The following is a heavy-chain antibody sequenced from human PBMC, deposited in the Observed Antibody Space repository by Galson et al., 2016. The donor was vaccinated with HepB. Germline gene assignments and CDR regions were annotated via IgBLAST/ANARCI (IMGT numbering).Heavy chain of an antibody. CDR2: INTDGSNT. CDR1: GFIFTDYW. J-gene: IGHJ4*02. V-gene: IGHV3-74*01. Sequence: SLRLSCAASGFIFTDYWMYWVRQVPGKGLVWVSRINTDGSNTRYADSVKGRLTISRDNTKSILYLEMNSLRAEDTAVYYCGRASYCGRGCYYHFDSWGQGTLVTVSS. D-gene: IGHD2-21*02. CDR3: GRASYCGRGCYYHFDS.